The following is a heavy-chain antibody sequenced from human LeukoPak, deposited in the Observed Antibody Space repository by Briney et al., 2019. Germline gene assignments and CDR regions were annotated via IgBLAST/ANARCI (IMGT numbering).Heavy chain of an antibody. V-gene: IGHV4-39*01. CDR1: GGSISSSSYY. D-gene: IGHD6-13*01. Sequence: PSETLSLTCTVSGGSISSSSYYWGWIRQPPGKGLEWIGSIYYTGSTYYNPSLKSRVTISVDTSKNQFSLKLSSVTAADTAVYYCARGNKPRAPYSDRPVSRYYYMDVWGKGTTVTVSS. CDR2: IYYTGST. J-gene: IGHJ6*03. CDR3: ARGNKPRAPYSDRPVSRYYYMDV.